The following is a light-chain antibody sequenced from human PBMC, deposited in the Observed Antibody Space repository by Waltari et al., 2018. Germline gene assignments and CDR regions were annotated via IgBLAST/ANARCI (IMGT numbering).Light chain of an antibody. CDR1: QSVSSSY. V-gene: IGKV3-20*01. CDR2: GAT. J-gene: IGKJ4*01. Sequence: EIVLTQSPGTLSLSPGERATLSCRASQSVSSSYLAWYQQKPGQAPRLLSYGATSRATGIPDRFSGSGSGTDFTLTISGLEPEEFAVYYCQQYGSSLLFGGGTKVEIK. CDR3: QQYGSSLL.